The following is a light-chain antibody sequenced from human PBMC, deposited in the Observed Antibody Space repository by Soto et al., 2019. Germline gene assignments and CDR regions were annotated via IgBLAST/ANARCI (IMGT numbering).Light chain of an antibody. CDR1: QSVSSSY. Sequence: EIVLTQSPGTLSLSPGERPTLSCRASQSVSSSYFAWFQQKPGQAPRLLIYGASSRAAGIPDTFSGRGSGTDFTLTISRLEPEDFAVYYCQQYGSSLWTFGPGTKVDI. CDR2: GAS. J-gene: IGKJ1*01. CDR3: QQYGSSLWT. V-gene: IGKV3-20*01.